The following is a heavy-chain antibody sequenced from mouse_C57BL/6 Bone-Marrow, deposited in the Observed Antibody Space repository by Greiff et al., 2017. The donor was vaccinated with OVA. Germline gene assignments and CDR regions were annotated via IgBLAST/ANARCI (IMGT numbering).Heavy chain of an antibody. CDR3: ARRLYDYGGY. Sequence: QVQLQQPGAELVMPGASVKLSCKASGYTFTSYWMHWVKQRPGQGLEWIGEIDPSDSYTNYNQKFKGKSTLTVDKSSSTAYMQLSSLTSEDSAVYYCARRLYDYGGYWGQGTTLTVSS. J-gene: IGHJ2*01. D-gene: IGHD2-4*01. V-gene: IGHV1-69*01. CDR2: IDPSDSYT. CDR1: GYTFTSYW.